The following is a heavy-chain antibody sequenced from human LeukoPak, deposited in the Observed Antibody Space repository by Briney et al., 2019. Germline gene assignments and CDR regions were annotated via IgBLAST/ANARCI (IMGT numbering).Heavy chain of an antibody. D-gene: IGHD5-18*01. Sequence: GGSLRLSCAASGFTVSSNYMSWVRQAPGKGLEWVPVIYSGGSTYYADSVKGRFTISRDNSKNTLYLQMNSLRAEDTAVYYCARERGYSYGYVGAFDIWGQGTMVTVSS. J-gene: IGHJ3*02. CDR1: GFTVSSNY. V-gene: IGHV3-53*01. CDR3: ARERGYSYGYVGAFDI. CDR2: IYSGGST.